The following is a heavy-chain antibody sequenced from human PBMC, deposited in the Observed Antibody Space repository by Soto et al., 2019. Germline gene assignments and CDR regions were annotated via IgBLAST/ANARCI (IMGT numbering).Heavy chain of an antibody. V-gene: IGHV3-23*01. CDR3: WEVRGVVALDGYFDC. CDR1: GFTFSSYA. J-gene: IGHJ4*02. Sequence: EVQLLESGGGLVQPGGSLRLACVASGFTFSSYAMTWVRQAPGKGLEWVSGISGSGGSTYYADSVKGRFTISRDNSKNPLYLQMDSLGAEGTGVFFFWEVRGVVALDGYFDCWGQGTLVTVSS. CDR2: ISGSGGST. D-gene: IGHD2-15*01.